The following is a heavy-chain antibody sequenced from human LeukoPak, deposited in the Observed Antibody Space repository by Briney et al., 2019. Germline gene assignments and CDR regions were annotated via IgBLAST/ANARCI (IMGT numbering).Heavy chain of an antibody. D-gene: IGHD3-3*01. Sequence: SETLSLTCTVSGGSISSGGYYWSWIRRHPGKGLEWIGYIYYSGSTYYNPSLKSRVTISVDTSKNQFSLKLSSVTAADTAVYYCARGRASFAHYDFWSGYYTCFDYWGQGTLVTVSS. CDR2: IYYSGST. CDR1: GGSISSGGYY. CDR3: ARGRASFAHYDFWSGYYTCFDY. V-gene: IGHV4-31*03. J-gene: IGHJ4*02.